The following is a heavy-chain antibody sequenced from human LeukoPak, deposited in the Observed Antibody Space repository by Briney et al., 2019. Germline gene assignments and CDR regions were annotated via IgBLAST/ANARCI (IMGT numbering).Heavy chain of an antibody. CDR2: IKPDGSGT. J-gene: IGHJ3*02. Sequence: QTGGSLRLSCAASGFTFRNYAMTWVRQAPGKGLEWVGNIKPDGSGTFYLDSLKGRFTISRDNAKNSLYLQMNSLRAEDTAVYYCARDPYLDVSGHYYFAAFDIWGQGTMVAVSS. CDR1: GFTFRNYA. D-gene: IGHD3-10*01. V-gene: IGHV3-7*01. CDR3: ARDPYLDVSGHYYFAAFDI.